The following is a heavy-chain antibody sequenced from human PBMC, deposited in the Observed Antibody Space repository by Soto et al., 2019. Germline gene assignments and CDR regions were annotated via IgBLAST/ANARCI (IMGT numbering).Heavy chain of an antibody. CDR2: ISYDGSNK. V-gene: IGHV3-30*18. CDR3: AKDLSIAVACRYYDYYGMDV. J-gene: IGHJ6*02. D-gene: IGHD6-19*01. CDR1: GFTFSSYG. Sequence: GGSLRLSCAASGFTFSSYGMHWVRQAPGKGLEWVAVISYDGSNKYYADSVKGRFTISRDNSKNTLYLQMNSLRAEDTAVYYCAKDLSIAVACRYYDYYGMDVWGQGTTVTVSS.